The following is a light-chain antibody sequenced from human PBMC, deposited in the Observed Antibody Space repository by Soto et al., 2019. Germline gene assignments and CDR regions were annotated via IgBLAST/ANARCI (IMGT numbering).Light chain of an antibody. V-gene: IGKV3-20*01. CDR1: QSVSDNF. CDR2: GAS. J-gene: IGKJ2*01. CDR3: QQYGGSPLYT. Sequence: EIVLTQSPGTLSLSPGERATLSGRASQSVSDNFLAWYQQKPGQAPRLLIYGASSRATGIPDRFSGSGSGTDFTLTINRLEPEDFAVYYCQQYGGSPLYTFGQGTKLEIK.